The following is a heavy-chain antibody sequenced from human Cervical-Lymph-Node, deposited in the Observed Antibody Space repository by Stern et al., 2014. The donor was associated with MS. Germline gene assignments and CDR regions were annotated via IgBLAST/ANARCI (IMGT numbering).Heavy chain of an antibody. CDR3: ARDRVIAVAGTYNWFDP. CDR1: GYTFTSYY. V-gene: IGHV1-46*01. Sequence: DQLVESGAEVKKPGASVKVSCKASGYTFTSYYMHWVRQATGQGLEWMGIINPSGGSTSYAQKFQGRVTMTRDTSTSTVYMELSSLRSEDTAVYYCARDRVIAVAGTYNWFDPWGQGTLVTVSS. CDR2: INPSGGST. J-gene: IGHJ5*02. D-gene: IGHD6-19*01.